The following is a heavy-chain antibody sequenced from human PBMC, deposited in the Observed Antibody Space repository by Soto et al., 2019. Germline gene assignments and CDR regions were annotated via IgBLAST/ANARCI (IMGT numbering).Heavy chain of an antibody. CDR1: PGSISSGAYY. D-gene: IGHD6-19*01. J-gene: IGHJ2*01. CDR3: ARAAVTGTRYFAL. CDR2: IYYSGTA. Sequence: QVQLQESGPGLVKPSQTLSLTCTVSPGSISSGAYYWSWIRRHPGKGLEWIGYIYYSGTAYYNQSLRSRVTISVDTSKSQFSRQLNSVTAADTAVYYCARAAVTGTRYFALWGRGTLVTVSS. V-gene: IGHV4-31*03.